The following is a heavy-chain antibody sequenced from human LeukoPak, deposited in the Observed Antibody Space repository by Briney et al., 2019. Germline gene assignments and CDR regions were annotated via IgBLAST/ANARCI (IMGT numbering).Heavy chain of an antibody. CDR2: ISWNSGSI. CDR1: GFTFDDYA. D-gene: IGHD6-13*01. CDR3: AKDIGGAAAGTGAFDI. J-gene: IGHJ3*02. V-gene: IGHV3-9*01. Sequence: GGSLRLSCAASGFTFDDYAMHWVRQAPGKGLEWVSGISWNSGSIGYADSVKGRFTISRDNAKNSLYLQMNSLRAEDTALYYCAKDIGGAAAGTGAFDIWGQGTMVTASS.